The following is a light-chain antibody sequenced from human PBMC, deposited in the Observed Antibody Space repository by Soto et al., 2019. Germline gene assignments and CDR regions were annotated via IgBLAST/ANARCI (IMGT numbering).Light chain of an antibody. CDR2: GAS. V-gene: IGKV3-15*01. CDR3: QQYNNWPPWT. J-gene: IGKJ1*01. Sequence: EIVMTQSPATLSVSPGERATLSCRASQSVSSNLAWYQHKPGQDPRLLIYGASTRATGIPARFSGSGSGTEFTLTISSLQSEDFEFYYCQQYNNWPPWTFGQGTKVEIK. CDR1: QSVSSN.